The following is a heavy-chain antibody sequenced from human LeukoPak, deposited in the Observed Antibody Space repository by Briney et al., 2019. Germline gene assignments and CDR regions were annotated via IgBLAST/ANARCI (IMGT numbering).Heavy chain of an antibody. CDR2: ISPTLDIT. D-gene: IGHD6-13*01. J-gene: IGHJ4*02. CDR1: GGTFSSYA. Sequence: ASVKVSRKSSGGTFSSYAIRGVRQAPGQGLEWMERISPTLDITNYAQNFQGRVTITADKSTSPAYMELSSLRSEDTAVYYCARGAYGSSSWYGDYWGQGTLVTVSS. V-gene: IGHV1-69*04. CDR3: ARGAYGSSSWYGDY.